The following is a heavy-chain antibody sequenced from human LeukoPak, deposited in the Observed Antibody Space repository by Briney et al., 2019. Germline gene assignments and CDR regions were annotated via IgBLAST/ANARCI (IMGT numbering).Heavy chain of an antibody. J-gene: IGHJ4*02. V-gene: IGHV3-7*01. CDR3: ARDAGWNLLDY. Sequence: PGGSLRLSCAASGFTFSNYFMHWVRQAPGKGLEGMASISQDGSKTYYVGSVKGRFTISRDNAKNSLSLQMNRLGAEDMAIYYCARDAGWNLLDYWGQGVLVTVSS. D-gene: IGHD1-7*01. CDR2: ISQDGSKT. CDR1: GFTFSNYF.